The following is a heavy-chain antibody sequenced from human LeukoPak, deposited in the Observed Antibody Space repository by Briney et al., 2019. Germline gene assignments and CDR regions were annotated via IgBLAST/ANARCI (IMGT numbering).Heavy chain of an antibody. Sequence: PGGFLRLSCAASGFTFSSSWMTWVRQAPGKGLEWVASIREDGSEKTSVDSVKGRFTISRDNAKNSLYLQMDSLRAEDTAVYYCARGPTNGQAFDYWGQGTLVSVSS. J-gene: IGHJ4*02. CDR2: IREDGSEK. D-gene: IGHD2-8*01. CDR3: ARGPTNGQAFDY. CDR1: GFTFSSSW. V-gene: IGHV3-7*01.